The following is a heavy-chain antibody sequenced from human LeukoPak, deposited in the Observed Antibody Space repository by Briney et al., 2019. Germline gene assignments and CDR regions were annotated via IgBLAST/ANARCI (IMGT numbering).Heavy chain of an antibody. D-gene: IGHD6-19*01. Sequence: GGSLRLSCAASGFTLTSYVMYWVRQAPGRGLEYVSVISYNGDSTYYANSVKGRFTISRDNSRNMLYLQMGSLRDEDMAVYYCARRDTSGYFADYWGQGTLVTVSS. CDR2: ISYNGDST. J-gene: IGHJ4*02. V-gene: IGHV3-64*01. CDR1: GFTLTSYV. CDR3: ARRDTSGYFADY.